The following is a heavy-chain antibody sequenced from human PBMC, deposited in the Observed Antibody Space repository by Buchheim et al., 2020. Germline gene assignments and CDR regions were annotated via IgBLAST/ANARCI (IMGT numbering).Heavy chain of an antibody. CDR1: GGSISSGSYY. CDR3: ARISVVAAPYFDY. CDR2: IYTSGST. J-gene: IGHJ4*02. V-gene: IGHV4-61*02. D-gene: IGHD2-15*01. Sequence: QVQLQESGPGLVKPSQTLSLTCTVSGGSISSGSYYWSRIRQPAGKGLEWIGRIYTSGSTNYNPSLKSRVTISVDTSKNQFSLKLSSVTAADTAVYYCARISVVAAPYFDYWGQGTL.